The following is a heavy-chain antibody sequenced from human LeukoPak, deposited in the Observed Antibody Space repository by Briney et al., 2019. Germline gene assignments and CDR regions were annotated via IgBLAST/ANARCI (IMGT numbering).Heavy chain of an antibody. CDR2: ISSSGSTI. CDR1: GFTFSSYE. J-gene: IGHJ4*02. Sequence: PGGSLRLSCAASGFTFSSYEMNWVRQAPGKGLEWVSYISSSGSTIYYADSVKGRFTISRDNSKNTLYLQMNSLRAEDTAVYYCAKDSYGSGSSNWGQGTLVTVSS. V-gene: IGHV3-48*03. CDR3: AKDSYGSGSSN. D-gene: IGHD3-10*01.